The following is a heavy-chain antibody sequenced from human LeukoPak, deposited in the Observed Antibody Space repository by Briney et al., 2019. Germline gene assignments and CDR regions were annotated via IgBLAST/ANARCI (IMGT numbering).Heavy chain of an antibody. J-gene: IGHJ4*02. CDR2: INPNSGGT. D-gene: IGHD3-22*01. CDR3: ARVGAYYYDSSGYYYGY. V-gene: IGHV1-2*02. Sequence: ASVKVSCKASGYTFTGYYMHWVRQAPGQGLEWMGWINPNSGGTNYAQKFQGRVTMTRDTSISTAYMELSRLRSDDTAVYYCARVGAYYYDSSGYYYGYWGQGTLVTVSS. CDR1: GYTFTGYY.